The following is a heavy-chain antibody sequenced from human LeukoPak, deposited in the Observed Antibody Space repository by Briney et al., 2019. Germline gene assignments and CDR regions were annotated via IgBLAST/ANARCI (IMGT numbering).Heavy chain of an antibody. CDR2: INSDGSST. Sequence: GGSLRLSCAASRFTFSNYWMHWVRQAPGKGLVWVSRINSDGSSTNYADSVKGRFTISRDNAENTLYLQMNSLRAEDTAVYYCGRGNYYGVDIWGQGTTVTVSS. J-gene: IGHJ6*02. V-gene: IGHV3-74*01. CDR1: RFTFSNYW. CDR3: GRGNYYGVDI.